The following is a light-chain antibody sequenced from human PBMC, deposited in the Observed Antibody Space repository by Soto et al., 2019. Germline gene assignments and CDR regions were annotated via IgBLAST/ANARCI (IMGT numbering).Light chain of an antibody. V-gene: IGLV2-14*01. CDR1: SSDVGGYNY. CDR2: EVS. J-gene: IGLJ1*01. CDR3: SSYTSSSTLYV. Sequence: QSVLTQPASVSGSPGQSITISCTGTSSDVGGYNYVSWYQQHPGKAPKLMIFEVSSRPSGVSYRFSGSKSGNTASLTISGLQAEDEADYYCSSYTSSSTLYVFGGGTKLTVL.